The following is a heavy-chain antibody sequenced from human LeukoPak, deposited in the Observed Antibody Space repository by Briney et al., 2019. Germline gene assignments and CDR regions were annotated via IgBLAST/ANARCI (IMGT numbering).Heavy chain of an antibody. V-gene: IGHV3-23*01. CDR1: GFTFSSYA. J-gene: IGHJ6*03. CDR3: AKRGYYDSSGRGFHYYYYMDV. CDR2: ISGSGGST. D-gene: IGHD3-22*01. Sequence: SGGSLRLSCAASGFTFSSYAMSWVRQAPGQGLEWVSAISGSGGSTYYADSVKGRFTISRDNSKNTMYLQMNSLRTEDTAVYYCAKRGYYDSSGRGFHYYYYMDVWGKGTTVTVSS.